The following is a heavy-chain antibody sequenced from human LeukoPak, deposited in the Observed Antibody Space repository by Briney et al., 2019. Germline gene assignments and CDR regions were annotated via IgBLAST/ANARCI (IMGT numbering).Heavy chain of an antibody. D-gene: IGHD5-18*01. J-gene: IGHJ6*03. CDR2: IYTSGST. CDR1: GNSFGDYY. Sequence: SETLSLTCTVSGNSFGDYYWSWIRQPAGKGLEWIGRIYTSGSTTYNPSLKSRVTMSVDTFKSQFSLNLMSVTAADTAVYYCARAPERWYSYGSYTYYYMDVWGKGTTVTVSS. V-gene: IGHV4-4*07. CDR3: ARAPERWYSYGSYTYYYMDV.